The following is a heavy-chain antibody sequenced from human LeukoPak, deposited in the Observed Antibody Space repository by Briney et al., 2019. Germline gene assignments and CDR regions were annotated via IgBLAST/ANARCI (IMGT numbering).Heavy chain of an antibody. J-gene: IGHJ4*02. CDR2: ISSNGGST. CDR3: VRDPRNCGGDCYSAGYFDY. D-gene: IGHD2-21*02. V-gene: IGHV3-64D*09. CDR1: GFTFSSYA. Sequence: GGSLRLSCSASGFTFSSYAMHWVRQAPGKGLEYVSAISSNGGSTYYADSVKGRFTISRDNSKNTLYLQMSSLRVEDTAVYYCVRDPRNCGGDCYSAGYFDYWGQGTLVTVCS.